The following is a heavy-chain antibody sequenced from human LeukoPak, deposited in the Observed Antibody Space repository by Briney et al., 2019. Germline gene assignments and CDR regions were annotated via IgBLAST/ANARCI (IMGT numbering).Heavy chain of an antibody. CDR1: GGSISSGGYY. J-gene: IGHJ6*03. D-gene: IGHD2-2*01. Sequence: SQTLSLTCTVSGGSISSGGYYWSWIRQHPGKGLEWIGYIYYSGSTYYNPSLESRVTISVDTSKNQFSLKLSSVTAADTAVYYCARGLFVVVPAAPDMDVWGKGTTVTVSS. V-gene: IGHV4-31*03. CDR2: IYYSGST. CDR3: ARGLFVVVPAAPDMDV.